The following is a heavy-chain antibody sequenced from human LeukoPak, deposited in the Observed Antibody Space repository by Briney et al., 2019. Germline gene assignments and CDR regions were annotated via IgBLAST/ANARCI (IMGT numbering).Heavy chain of an antibody. Sequence: PGRSLRLSCAASGFTFSSYGIHWVRQAPGKGLEWVAVISHDGSKKFYADSVKGRFTISRDNSKNTMYLQMNSLRSDDTAVYYCASFSDILTTIGDYWGQGTQVTVSS. CDR1: GFTFSSYG. CDR3: ASFSDILTTIGDY. D-gene: IGHD3-9*01. V-gene: IGHV3-30*03. CDR2: ISHDGSKK. J-gene: IGHJ4*02.